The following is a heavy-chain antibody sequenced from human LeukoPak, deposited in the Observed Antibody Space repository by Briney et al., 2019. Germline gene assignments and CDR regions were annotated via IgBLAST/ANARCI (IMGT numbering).Heavy chain of an antibody. CDR2: IFDVGNT. D-gene: IGHD4-23*01. CDR1: GFTVSNNF. J-gene: IGHJ4*02. CDR3: TRDAPAGGKLDS. Sequence: GGSLRLSRAASGFTVSNNFMNWVRQAPGKGLEWVSVIFDVGNTYYADSVKDRFTISRDNSKNTLYLQMNSLRVEDTAVYYCTRDAPAGGKLDSWGQGTLVTVSS. V-gene: IGHV3-66*01.